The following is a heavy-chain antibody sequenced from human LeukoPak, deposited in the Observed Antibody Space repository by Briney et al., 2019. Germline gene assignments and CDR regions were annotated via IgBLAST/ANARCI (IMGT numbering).Heavy chain of an antibody. J-gene: IGHJ5*02. CDR3: ARGGRAIVANWFDP. D-gene: IGHD5-12*01. CDR1: GYSISSGYY. V-gene: IGHV4-38-2*02. Sequence: SETLSLTCTVSGYSISSGYYWGWIRQPPGKGLEWIGSIYHSGSTYYNPSLKSRVTISVDTSKNQFSLKLSSVTAADTAVYYCARGGRAIVANWFDPWGQGTLVTVSS. CDR2: IYHSGST.